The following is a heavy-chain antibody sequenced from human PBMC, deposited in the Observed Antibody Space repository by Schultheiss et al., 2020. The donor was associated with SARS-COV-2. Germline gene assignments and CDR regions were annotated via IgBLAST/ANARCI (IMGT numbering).Heavy chain of an antibody. Sequence: GGSLRLSCAASGFTVRTTYMTWVRQAPGKGLEWVSSITSTSRYTYYADSVKGRFTISRDNSKNTLYLQMNSLRAEDTAVYYCAKASSSWYGLDYWGQGTLVTVSS. J-gene: IGHJ4*02. V-gene: IGHV3-11*06. CDR3: AKASSSWYGLDY. D-gene: IGHD6-13*01. CDR2: ITSTSRYT. CDR1: GFTVRTTY.